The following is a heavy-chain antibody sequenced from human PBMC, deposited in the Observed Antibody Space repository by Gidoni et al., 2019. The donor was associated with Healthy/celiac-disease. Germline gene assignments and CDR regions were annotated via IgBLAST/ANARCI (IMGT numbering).Heavy chain of an antibody. Sequence: EVQLVESGGVVVQPGGSLRLSCAASGFTFDDYAMHWVRQAPGKGLEWVSLISWDGGSTYYADSVKGRFTISRDNSKNSLYLQMNSLRAEDTALYYCAKDIGSSYYYGMDVWGQGTTVTVSS. D-gene: IGHD6-6*01. CDR1: GFTFDDYA. V-gene: IGHV3-43D*03. CDR3: AKDIGSSYYYGMDV. CDR2: ISWDGGST. J-gene: IGHJ6*02.